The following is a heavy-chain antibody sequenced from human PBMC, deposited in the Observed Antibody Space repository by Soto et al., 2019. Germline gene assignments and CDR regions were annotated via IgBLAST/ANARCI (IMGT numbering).Heavy chain of an antibody. CDR2: ISYEGSNT. J-gene: IGHJ4*02. CDR3: VRGSKDSYPGSRIFDF. V-gene: IGHV3-30-3*01. D-gene: IGHD3-10*01. CDR1: GFTFDTYG. Sequence: GGSLRLSCVASGFTFDTYGIHWVRQAPGKGLQWVALISYEGSNTYYADSVRGRFTISRDNSKNTLYLQMNTLRPEDTAIYFCVRGSKDSYPGSRIFDFWGRGTLVTVSS.